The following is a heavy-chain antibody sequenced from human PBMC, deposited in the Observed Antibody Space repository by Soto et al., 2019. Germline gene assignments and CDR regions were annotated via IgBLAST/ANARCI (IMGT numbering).Heavy chain of an antibody. CDR1: GYTFTSYG. CDR2: ISAYNGNT. J-gene: IGHJ4*02. CDR3: AIDWETTVTTQPDY. V-gene: IGHV1-18*01. D-gene: IGHD4-17*01. Sequence: QVQLVQSGGEVKKPGASVKVSCKASGYTFTSYGISWVRQAPGQGLEWMGWISAYNGNTNYAQKLQGRVTMTTDTSTTTAYMELRSLRSDDTALYYCAIDWETTVTTQPDYCGQGTLVTVSS.